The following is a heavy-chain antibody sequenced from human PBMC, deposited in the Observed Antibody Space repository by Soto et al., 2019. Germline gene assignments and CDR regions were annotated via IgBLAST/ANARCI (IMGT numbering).Heavy chain of an antibody. CDR2: INHSGST. CDR1: GDSISSSSYY. V-gene: IGHV4-39*07. J-gene: IGHJ6*03. D-gene: IGHD3-9*01. CDR3: ARNGAGSNDILYYYYMDV. Sequence: PSETLSLTCTVSGDSISSSSYYWGWIRQPQEKGLVLIWEINHSGSTNYNPSLKSRVTISVDTSKNQFSLKLSSVTAADTAVYYCARNGAGSNDILYYYYMDVWGKGTTVTVSS.